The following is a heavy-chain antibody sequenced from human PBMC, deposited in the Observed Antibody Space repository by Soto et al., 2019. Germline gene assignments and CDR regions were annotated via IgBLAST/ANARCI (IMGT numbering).Heavy chain of an antibody. Sequence: QITLKESGPTLMKPTQTLTLTCTLSGVSLTTNGVGVDWIRQPPGKALEWLALIYWDDDILYSPSLKNRLTITKDISKNQVVLTVTNMDSVDTATYYCAHRRGVPSNVWGQGTLVTVSS. D-gene: IGHD2-8*01. CDR2: IYWDDDI. CDR1: GVSLTTNGVG. CDR3: AHRRGVPSNV. V-gene: IGHV2-5*02. J-gene: IGHJ4*01.